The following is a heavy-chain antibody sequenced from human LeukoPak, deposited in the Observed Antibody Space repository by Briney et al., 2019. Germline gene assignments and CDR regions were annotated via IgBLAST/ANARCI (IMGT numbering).Heavy chain of an antibody. CDR3: AKDRETYGAWYFDL. CDR2: IIPIFGTA. J-gene: IGHJ2*01. D-gene: IGHD4-17*01. CDR1: GGTFSSYA. V-gene: IGHV1-69*13. Sequence: SVKVSCKASGGTFSSYAISWVRQAPGQGLEWMGGIIPIFGTANYAQKFQGRVTITADESTSTAYMELSSLRAEDTAVYYCAKDRETYGAWYFDLWGRGTLVTVSS.